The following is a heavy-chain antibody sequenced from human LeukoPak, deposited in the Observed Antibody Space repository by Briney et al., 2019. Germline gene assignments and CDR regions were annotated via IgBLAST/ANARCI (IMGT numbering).Heavy chain of an antibody. CDR2: ISSSSSYI. CDR3: ARGDDYVWGSYPQTTDY. V-gene: IGHV3-21*01. Sequence: GGSLRLSCAASGFTFSSYSMNWVRQAPGKGLEWVSSISSSSSYIYYADSVKGRFIISRDNAKNSLYLQMNSLRAEDTAVYYCARGDDYVWGSYPQTTDYWGQGTLVTVSS. J-gene: IGHJ4*02. CDR1: GFTFSSYS. D-gene: IGHD3-16*02.